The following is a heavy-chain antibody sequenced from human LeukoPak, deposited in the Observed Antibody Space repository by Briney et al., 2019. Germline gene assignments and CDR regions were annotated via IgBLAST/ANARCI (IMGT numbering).Heavy chain of an antibody. CDR1: GYTFTSYY. CDR2: INPSGGST. V-gene: IGHV1-46*01. CDR3: ARDLPYYYDSSGYGNAGKVCWFDP. J-gene: IGHJ5*02. D-gene: IGHD3-22*01. Sequence: ASVKVSCKASGYTFTSYYMHWVRQAPGQGLEWMGIINPSGGSTSYAQKFQGRVTMTRDMSTSTVYMELSRLRSDDTAVYYCARDLPYYYDSSGYGNAGKVCWFDPWGQGTLVTVSS.